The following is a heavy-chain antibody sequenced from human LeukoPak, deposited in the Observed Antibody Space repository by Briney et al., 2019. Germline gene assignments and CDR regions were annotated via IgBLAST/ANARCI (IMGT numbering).Heavy chain of an antibody. V-gene: IGHV4-31*03. Sequence: SETLSLTCTVSGDSITSGGYYWSWIRQRPGKGLEWIGYIYKTGSTYYNPSLKSRVTMSVDTSRNQFSLKLNSVTAADTAVYYCARGGAYCGGDCYLDYWGQGTLVTVSS. CDR1: GDSITSGGYY. D-gene: IGHD2-21*02. CDR2: IYKTGST. J-gene: IGHJ4*02. CDR3: ARGGAYCGGDCYLDY.